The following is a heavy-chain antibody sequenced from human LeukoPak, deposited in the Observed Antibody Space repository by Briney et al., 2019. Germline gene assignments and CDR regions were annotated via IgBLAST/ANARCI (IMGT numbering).Heavy chain of an antibody. CDR1: GYTFTGYY. V-gene: IGHV1-2*02. CDR2: INPNSGGT. J-gene: IGHJ4*02. CDR3: ARGGGFSGRPSYYFDY. D-gene: IGHD1-26*01. Sequence: ASVKVSCKASGYTFTGYYMHWVRQAPGQGLEWMGWINPNSGGTNYAQKFQGRVTMTRDTSISTAYMELSRLRSDDTAVYYCARGGGFSGRPSYYFDYWGQGTLVTVSS.